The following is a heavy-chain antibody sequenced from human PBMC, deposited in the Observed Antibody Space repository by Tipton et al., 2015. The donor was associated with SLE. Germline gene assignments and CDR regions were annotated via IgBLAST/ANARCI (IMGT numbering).Heavy chain of an antibody. CDR3: AREIAYGAFDI. D-gene: IGHD2-21*01. CDR2: IYYSGST. Sequence: TLSLTCTVSGGSIRSYYWSWIRQPPGKGLEWIGYIYYSGSTNYNPSLKSRVTISVDTSKNQFSLKLSSVTAADTAVYYCAREIAYGAFDIWGQGTMVTVSS. J-gene: IGHJ3*02. CDR1: GGSIRSYY. V-gene: IGHV4-59*01.